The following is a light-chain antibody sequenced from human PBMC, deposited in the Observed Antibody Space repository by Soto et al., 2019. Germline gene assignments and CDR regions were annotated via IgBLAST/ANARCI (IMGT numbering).Light chain of an antibody. J-gene: IGKJ3*01. Sequence: DILMTQSPSSLSASVGDRVTITCQASQDISNFLNWYQHKPGKSPKLLINAASNLKTGVPSRFSGSGYSTDFTFTINSLQPEDVANYYCQQYDSLPLSFGHGTKVELK. CDR1: QDISNF. CDR3: QQYDSLPLS. CDR2: AAS. V-gene: IGKV1-33*01.